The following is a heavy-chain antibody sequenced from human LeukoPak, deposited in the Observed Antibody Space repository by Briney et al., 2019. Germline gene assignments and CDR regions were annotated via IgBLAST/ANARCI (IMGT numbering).Heavy chain of an antibody. D-gene: IGHD3-9*01. CDR2: ISSSSSTI. J-gene: IGHJ4*02. CDR3: ARDTPHYDILTGYSGY. Sequence: GSLRLSCAASGFTFSSYSMNWVRQAPGKGLEWVSYISSSSSTIYYADSVKGRFTISRDNAKNSLYLQMNSLRAEDTAVYYCARDTPHYDILTGYSGYWGQGTLVTVSS. V-gene: IGHV3-48*04. CDR1: GFTFSSYS.